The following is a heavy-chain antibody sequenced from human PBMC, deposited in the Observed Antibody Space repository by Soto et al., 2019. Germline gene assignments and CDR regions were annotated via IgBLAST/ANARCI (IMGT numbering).Heavy chain of an antibody. D-gene: IGHD3-22*01. CDR1: GGSISSGGYY. CDR3: ARESDSSGYIRRFGY. V-gene: IGHV4-31*03. Sequence: PSETLSLTCTVSGGSISSGGYYWSWIRQHPGKGLEWIGYIYYSGSTYYNPSLKSRVTISVDTSKNQFSLKLSSVTAADTAVYYCARESDSSGYIRRFGYWGQGTLVTVSS. CDR2: IYYSGST. J-gene: IGHJ4*02.